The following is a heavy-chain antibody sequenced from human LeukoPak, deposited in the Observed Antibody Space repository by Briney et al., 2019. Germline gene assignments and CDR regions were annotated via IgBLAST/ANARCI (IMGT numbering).Heavy chain of an antibody. J-gene: IGHJ4*02. Sequence: GASVKVSCKGSGYTFTGYYMHWVRQAPGQGLEWVGWINPNSGGTNYAQKFQGRVTMTRDTSISTAYMELSRLRSDDTAVYYCARVRWELLGLFDYWGQGTLVTVSS. CDR2: INPNSGGT. CDR1: GYTFTGYY. D-gene: IGHD1-26*01. V-gene: IGHV1-2*02. CDR3: ARVRWELLGLFDY.